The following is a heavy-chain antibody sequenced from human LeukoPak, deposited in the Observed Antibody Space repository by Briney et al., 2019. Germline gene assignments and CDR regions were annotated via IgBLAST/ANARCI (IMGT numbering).Heavy chain of an antibody. CDR3: ARDIYYDSSGYYGSVY. D-gene: IGHD3-22*01. V-gene: IGHV3-30*02. CDR1: GFTVSSNY. CDR2: MRYDGSNK. Sequence: GGSLRLSCAASGFTVSSNYMSWVRQAPGKGLGWVAFMRYDGSNKYYADSVKGRFTISRDNAKNSLYLQMNSLRAEDTAVYYCARDIYYDSSGYYGSVYWGQGTLVTVSS. J-gene: IGHJ4*02.